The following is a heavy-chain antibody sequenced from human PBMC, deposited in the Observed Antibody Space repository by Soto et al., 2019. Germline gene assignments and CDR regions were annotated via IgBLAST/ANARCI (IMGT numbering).Heavy chain of an antibody. Sequence: EVELLESGGGLQQPGGSLRLSCTTSGFSFDNYAMSWVRQAPGKGLEWLSAISGGGGGKYYADSVKGRFSVFRDNSKKTVYLQLNGLTIADTAVYYCAKDVHYDSSGGLDYWGQGTLVTVSS. D-gene: IGHD3-22*01. J-gene: IGHJ4*02. CDR2: ISGGGGGK. CDR3: AKDVHYDSSGGLDY. V-gene: IGHV3-23*01. CDR1: GFSFDNYA.